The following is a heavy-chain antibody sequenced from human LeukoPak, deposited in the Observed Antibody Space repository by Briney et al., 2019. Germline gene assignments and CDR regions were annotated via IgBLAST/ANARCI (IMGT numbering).Heavy chain of an antibody. J-gene: IGHJ4*02. D-gene: IGHD6-13*01. CDR3: AKDRSSTWFGFDY. CDR1: GFILRRHW. Sequence: GGSLRLSCVDSGFILRRHWMYWVRQAPGKGLEWVSGITDSGGNTYYADSVKGRFTISRDNSKSTLYLQMNSLRAEDTAVYYCAKDRSSTWFGFDYWGQGTLVTVSS. V-gene: IGHV3-23*01. CDR2: ITDSGGNT.